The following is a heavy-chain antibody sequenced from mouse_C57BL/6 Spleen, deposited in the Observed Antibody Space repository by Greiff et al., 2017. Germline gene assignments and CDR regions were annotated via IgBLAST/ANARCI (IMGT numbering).Heavy chain of an antibody. D-gene: IGHD2-3*01. CDR2: IDPENGDT. CDR1: GFNIKDDY. Sequence: VQLQQSGAELVRPGASVKLSCTASGFNIKDDYMHWVKQRPEQGLEWIGWIDPENGDTEYASKFQGKATITADTSSNTAYLQLSSLTSEDTAVYYCTRYGGYYRFAYWGQGTLVTVSA. CDR3: TRYGGYYRFAY. V-gene: IGHV14-4*01. J-gene: IGHJ3*01.